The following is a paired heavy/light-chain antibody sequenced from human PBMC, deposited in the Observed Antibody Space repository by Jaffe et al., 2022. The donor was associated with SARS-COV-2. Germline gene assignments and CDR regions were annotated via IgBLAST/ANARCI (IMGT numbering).Heavy chain of an antibody. J-gene: IGHJ5*02. CDR2: IYHSGTT. CDR3: ARSDSGTYFRFDP. Sequence: QVQLQESGPGLVKPSETLSLTCSVSGSSISSGYYWGWIRQPPGKGLEWIGSIYHSGTTYYNPSLKSRVTISIDTSKIQFSLKVSTVTAADTAVYYCARSDSGTYFRFDPWGQGTQVIVSS. V-gene: IGHV4-38-2*02. CDR1: GSSISSGYY. D-gene: IGHD1-26*01.
Light chain of an antibody. CDR3: SSYTSSNTRV. J-gene: IGLJ2*01. V-gene: IGLV2-14*03. CDR1: SSDVGGYDY. CDR2: DVS. Sequence: QSALTQPASVSGSPGQSITISCIGTSSDVGGYDYVSWYQHHPGKAPKLMIYDVSNRPSGVSNRFSGSKSGNTASLTISGLQADDEADYYCSSYTSSNTRVFGGGTQVTVL.